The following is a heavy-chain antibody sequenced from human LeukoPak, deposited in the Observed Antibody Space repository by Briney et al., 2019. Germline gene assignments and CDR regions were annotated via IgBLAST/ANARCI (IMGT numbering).Heavy chain of an antibody. CDR2: IYHSGST. V-gene: IGHV4-30-2*01. J-gene: IGHJ6*02. CDR1: GGSISSGGYD. CDR3: SSYYGMHV. Sequence: SEALSLTCTVSGGSISSGGYDWSWIRQPPGKGLEWIGYIYHSGSTYYNPSLKSRVTISVDRSKNQFSLKLSSVTAADTAVYYCSSYYGMHVWGHATTVTVSS.